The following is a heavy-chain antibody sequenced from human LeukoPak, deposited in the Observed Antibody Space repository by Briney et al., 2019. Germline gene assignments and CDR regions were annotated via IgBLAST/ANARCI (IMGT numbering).Heavy chain of an antibody. CDR3: AREDSRSDAFDI. CDR1: GFTVSSNY. CDR2: IYSGGST. Sequence: GGSLRLSYAASGFTVSSNYMSWVRQAPGKGLEWVSVIYSGGSTYYADSVKGRFTISRDNSKNTLYLQMNSLRAEDTAVYYCAREDSRSDAFDIWGQGTMVTVSS. V-gene: IGHV3-53*01. J-gene: IGHJ3*02. D-gene: IGHD3-22*01.